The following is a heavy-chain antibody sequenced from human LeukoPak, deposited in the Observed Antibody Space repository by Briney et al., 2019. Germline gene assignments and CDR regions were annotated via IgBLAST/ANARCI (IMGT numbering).Heavy chain of an antibody. V-gene: IGHV3-23*01. CDR2: IVASYVGT. CDR1: GFTFSSYA. Sequence: GGSLRLSCAASGFTFSSYAMSWVRQAPGKGLEWVASIVASYVGTYYVDSVKGRFVVSRDNSKNTLYLQMDRLRLEDAAMYFCARGGAAGLLDWFDPWGPGTLVTVSS. CDR3: ARGGAAGLLDWFDP. J-gene: IGHJ5*02. D-gene: IGHD6-19*01.